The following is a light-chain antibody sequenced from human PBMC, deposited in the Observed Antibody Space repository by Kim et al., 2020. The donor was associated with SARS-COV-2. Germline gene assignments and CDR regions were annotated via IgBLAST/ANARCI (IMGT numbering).Light chain of an antibody. CDR3: MQALQTPWT. J-gene: IGKJ1*01. CDR2: LGS. Sequence: DIVMTQSPLSLPVTPGEPASISCRSSQSLLQSNGYNYLDWYVQKPGQSPQLLIYLGSTRASGVPDRFSGSGSGTDFTLKINRMEAEDVGIYYCMQALQTPWTFGPGTKVDIK. CDR1: QSLLQSNGYNY. V-gene: IGKV2-28*01.